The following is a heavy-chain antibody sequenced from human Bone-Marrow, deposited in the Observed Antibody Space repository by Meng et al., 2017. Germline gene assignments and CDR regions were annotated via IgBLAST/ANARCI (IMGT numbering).Heavy chain of an antibody. V-gene: IGHV4-31*03. J-gene: IGHJ5*02. D-gene: IGHD3-10*01. CDR3: ARGYGSGSSSDWFDP. CDR2: IYYSGST. Sequence: QGQLPEAGPGLVKPSQTLSLTCIVAGGSISSCGYYWSWIRQHPGKGLEWIGYIYYSGSTYYNPSLKSRVTISVDTSKNQFSLKLSSVTAADTAVYYCARGYGSGSSSDWFDPWGQGTLVTVSS. CDR1: GGSISSCGYY.